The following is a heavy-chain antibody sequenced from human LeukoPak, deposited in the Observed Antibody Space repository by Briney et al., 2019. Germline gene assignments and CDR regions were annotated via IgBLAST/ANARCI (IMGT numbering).Heavy chain of an antibody. CDR3: ASPSPPSWYFHL. J-gene: IGHJ2*01. Sequence: SETLSLTGTVSGGSISGNYWSWIRQPPGKGLEWIGYIYYSGTTNYNPSLKSRVTISVDTSKNQFSLNLKSVTAADTAVYYCASPSPPSWYFHLWGRGTLVTVSS. CDR1: GGSISGNY. V-gene: IGHV4-59*01. CDR2: IYYSGTT.